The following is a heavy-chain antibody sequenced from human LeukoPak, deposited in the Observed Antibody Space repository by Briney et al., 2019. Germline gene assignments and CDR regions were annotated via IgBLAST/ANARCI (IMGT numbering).Heavy chain of an antibody. CDR1: GFTFSSYS. CDR2: ISSSSSYI. J-gene: IGHJ3*02. Sequence: PGGSLRLSCAASGFTFSSYSMNWVRQAPGKGLEWVSSISSSSSYIYYAASVKGRFTISRDNAKNSLYLQMNNLRAEDTAVYYCASVDAMVRGVIVAFDIWGQGTMVTVSS. V-gene: IGHV3-21*01. D-gene: IGHD3-10*01. CDR3: ASVDAMVRGVIVAFDI.